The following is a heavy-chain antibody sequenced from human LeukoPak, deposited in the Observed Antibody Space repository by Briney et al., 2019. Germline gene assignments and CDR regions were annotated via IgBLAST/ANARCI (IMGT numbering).Heavy chain of an antibody. D-gene: IGHD3-22*01. J-gene: IGHJ3*02. V-gene: IGHV3-23*01. CDR3: ARDGSHYYYDSSGQGAFDI. Sequence: PGGSLRLSCAASGFTFSSFGMSWVRQAPGKGLEWVSAISSTGGTAYYADSVKGRFTISRDNSKNTLYLQMNSLRAEDTAVYYCARDGSHYYYDSSGQGAFDIWGQGTMVTVSS. CDR1: GFTFSSFG. CDR2: ISSTGGTA.